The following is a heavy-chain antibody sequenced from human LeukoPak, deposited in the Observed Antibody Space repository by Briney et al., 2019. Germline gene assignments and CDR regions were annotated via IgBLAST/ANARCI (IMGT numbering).Heavy chain of an antibody. CDR2: ISWNSGSI. J-gene: IGHJ6*02. V-gene: IGHV3-9*01. Sequence: GGSLSLSWAASGFTFDDYAMHWVRQAQGKGLEWASGISWNSGSIVYADSVKGRFTISRDNAKNSLYLQMNSLRAEDTALYYCAKGIAADGIDGMDVWGQGTTVTVSS. CDR1: GFTFDDYA. CDR3: AKGIAADGIDGMDV. D-gene: IGHD6-13*01.